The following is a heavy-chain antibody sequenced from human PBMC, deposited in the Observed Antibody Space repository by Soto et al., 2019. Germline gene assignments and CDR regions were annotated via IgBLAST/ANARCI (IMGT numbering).Heavy chain of an antibody. V-gene: IGHV6-1*01. CDR3: VRDPEGRYFFDY. CDR1: GDSVSNNGGA. J-gene: IGHJ4*02. Sequence: QVQLHQSGPGLVKPSQSLTLTCGISGDSVSNNGGAWNWIRQSPSRGLEWLGRTYYRSEWYNDYAVYLRGRITINPDTTKNQFSLKLISVTPEDTAVYYCVRDPEGRYFFDYWGQGTVVTVSS. CDR2: TYYRSEWYN.